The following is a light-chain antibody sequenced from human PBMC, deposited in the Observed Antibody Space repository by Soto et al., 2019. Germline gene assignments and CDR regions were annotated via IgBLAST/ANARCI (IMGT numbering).Light chain of an antibody. Sequence: DIQLTQSPSFLSASVGDRVPITCRASQSISSWLAWYQQKLWRAPRLMIYDASSLESGVPSRFSGSGYGTEFTLTISSLQPDDFATYYCQQYKTYSSLTFGGGTKVDIK. CDR1: QSISSW. CDR2: DAS. CDR3: QQYKTYSSLT. V-gene: IGKV1-5*01. J-gene: IGKJ4*01.